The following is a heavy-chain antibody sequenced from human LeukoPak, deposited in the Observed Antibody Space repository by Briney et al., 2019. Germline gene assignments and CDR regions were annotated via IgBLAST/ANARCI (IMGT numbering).Heavy chain of an antibody. CDR1: VVTVSNNF. CDR3: ARDPPAVAINTYG. V-gene: IGHV3-66*01. CDR2: IYSGGDT. D-gene: IGHD5-24*01. J-gene: IGHJ4*02. Sequence: PGVSLSLSCAASVVTVSNNFMLWVRHAPGEGLEWVSLIYSGGDTHYADSVKGRFTIYRDNSKNTLYLQMNNLRAEDTAVYYCARDPPAVAINTYGWGQGTLVTVSS.